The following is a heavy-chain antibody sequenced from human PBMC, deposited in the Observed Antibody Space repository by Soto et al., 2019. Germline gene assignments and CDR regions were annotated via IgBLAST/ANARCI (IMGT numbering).Heavy chain of an antibody. CDR2: SYYSGST. CDR1: GGSISSYD. V-gene: IGHV4-59*01. Sequence: SETLSLTCTVSGGSISSYDWSWIRQPPGKGLEWIGYSYYSGSTNYNPSLKSRVTISVDTSKNQFSLKLSSVTAADTAVYYCARVIWSGYYLYYFDYWGQGTLVTVSS. J-gene: IGHJ4*02. CDR3: ARVIWSGYYLYYFDY. D-gene: IGHD3-3*01.